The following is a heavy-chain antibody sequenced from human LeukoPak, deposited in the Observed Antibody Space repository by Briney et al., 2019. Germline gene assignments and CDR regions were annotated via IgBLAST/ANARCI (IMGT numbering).Heavy chain of an antibody. D-gene: IGHD4-23*01. CDR3: AKNSVPYYYYYMDV. CDR1: GFTFSSYG. Sequence: GGSLRLSCAASGFTFSSYGMSWVRQAPGKGLEWVSTISGIGGSTYYADSVKGRFTISRDNSKNTLYLQMNSLRAEDTAVYYCAKNSVPYYYYYMDVWGKGTTVTISS. V-gene: IGHV3-23*01. CDR2: ISGIGGST. J-gene: IGHJ6*03.